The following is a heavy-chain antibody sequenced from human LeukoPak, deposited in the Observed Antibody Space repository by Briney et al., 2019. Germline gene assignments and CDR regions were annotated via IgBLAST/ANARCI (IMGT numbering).Heavy chain of an antibody. J-gene: IGHJ4*02. D-gene: IGHD6-13*01. CDR2: ISYDGSNK. CDR1: GFTFSSYA. V-gene: IGHV3-30*04. Sequence: GGSLRLSCAASGFTFSSYAMHWVRQAPGKGLEWVAVISYDGSNKYYADSVKGRFTISRDNSKNTLYLQMNSLRAEDTAVYYCARDEGYSSPIDYWGQGTLVTVSS. CDR3: ARDEGYSSPIDY.